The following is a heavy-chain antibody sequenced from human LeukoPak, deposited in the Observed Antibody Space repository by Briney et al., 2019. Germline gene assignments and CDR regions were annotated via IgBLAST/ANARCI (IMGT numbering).Heavy chain of an antibody. V-gene: IGHV1-69*13. CDR3: ATDPTRVAPGY. CDR1: GGTFSSYA. CDR2: IIPIFGTA. D-gene: IGHD1-1*01. J-gene: IGHJ4*02. Sequence: GASVKVSCKASGGTFSSYAISWVRQAPGQGLEWMGGIIPIFGTANYAQKFQGRVTITADESTSTAYMELSSLRSDDTATYYCATDPTRVAPGYWGQGTLVTVSS.